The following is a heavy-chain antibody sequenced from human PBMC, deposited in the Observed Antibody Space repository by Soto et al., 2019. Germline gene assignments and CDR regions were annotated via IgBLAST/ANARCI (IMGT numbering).Heavy chain of an antibody. V-gene: IGHV3-30-3*01. D-gene: IGHD5-12*01. CDR1: GFTFSTYA. J-gene: IGHJ4*02. CDR2: MSYDGNNE. Sequence: QVQLVESGGGVVQPGRSLRLSCAGSGFTFSTYAMHWDRQTPGKGLEWLAVMSYDGNNEYYADSVQGRFTITRDNSKNTMYLQMDRRSADDAAVYYCACAEWLRWKTLDYWGQGTLVTVSA. CDR3: ACAEWLRWKTLDY.